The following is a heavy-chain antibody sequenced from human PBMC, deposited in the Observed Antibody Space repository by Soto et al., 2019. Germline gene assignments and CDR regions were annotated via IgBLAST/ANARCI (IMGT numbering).Heavy chain of an antibody. J-gene: IGHJ4*02. CDR1: GFPLSDYG. Sequence: QVQLVESGGGVVQPGRSLRLSCAVSGFPLSDYGMHWVRQAPGKGLEWVAVIWYDESKKYYADSVKGRFTISRDNSKNTWYLQMNSLRAEDTVVYYCASERGSSYFDYWGQGALVTVSS. V-gene: IGHV3-33*01. CDR2: IWYDESKK. D-gene: IGHD1-26*01. CDR3: ASERGSSYFDY.